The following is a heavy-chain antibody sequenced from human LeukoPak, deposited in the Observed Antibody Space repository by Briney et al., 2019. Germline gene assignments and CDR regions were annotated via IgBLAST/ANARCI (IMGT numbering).Heavy chain of an antibody. CDR2: IGTAGDT. CDR3: ARVKGWSGNWYFDL. V-gene: IGHV3-13*01. D-gene: IGHD3-10*01. Sequence: GGSLRLSCAASGFTFSSYDMHWVRQATGKGLEWVSAIGTAGDTYYPGSVKGRFTISRENAKNSLYLQMNSLRAGDTAVYYCARVKGWSGNWYFDLWGRGTLVTVSS. J-gene: IGHJ2*01. CDR1: GFTFSSYD.